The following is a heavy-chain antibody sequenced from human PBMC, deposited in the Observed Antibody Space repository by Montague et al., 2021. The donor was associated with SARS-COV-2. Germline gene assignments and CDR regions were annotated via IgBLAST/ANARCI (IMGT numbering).Heavy chain of an antibody. D-gene: IGHD2-15*01. CDR2: TYYRSEWYS. Sequence: CAISGDSVSTNSGTWNWVRLSPSRGLEWLGRTYYRSEWYSDYSVSVKSQININPDTSKNQFSLQLNSVTPEDTAVYYCARAERGSCGDGNCYQYFFNYWGQGTLVTVSS. CDR1: GDSVSTNSGT. J-gene: IGHJ4*02. CDR3: ARAERGSCGDGNCYQYFFNY. V-gene: IGHV6-1*01.